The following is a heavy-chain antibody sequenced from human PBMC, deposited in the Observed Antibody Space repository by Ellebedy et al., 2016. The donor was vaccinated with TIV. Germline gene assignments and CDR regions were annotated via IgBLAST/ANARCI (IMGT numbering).Heavy chain of an antibody. CDR1: GGSISSYY. J-gene: IGHJ4*02. CDR3: AGGYSSGWTDY. D-gene: IGHD6-19*01. CDR2: IYTSGST. Sequence: MPSETLPLTCTVSGGSISSYYWSWIRQPAGKGLEWIGRIYTSGSTNYNPSLQRRVTMSADTSKNQFSLKLSSVTAADTAVYYCAGGYSSGWTDYWGQGTLVTVSS. V-gene: IGHV4-4*07.